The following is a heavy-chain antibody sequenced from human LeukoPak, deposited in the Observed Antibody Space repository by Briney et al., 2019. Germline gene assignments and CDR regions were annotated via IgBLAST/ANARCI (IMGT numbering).Heavy chain of an antibody. CDR1: GGTFSSYA. Sequence: SVKVSCKASGGTFSSYAISWVRQAPGQGLEWMGRIIPILGVANYAQKFQGRVTITADKSTSTAYMELSSLRSEDTAVYYCARGGDILTGGNYDYWGQGTLVTVSS. D-gene: IGHD3-9*01. J-gene: IGHJ4*02. CDR2: IIPILGVA. CDR3: ARGGDILTGGNYDY. V-gene: IGHV1-69*04.